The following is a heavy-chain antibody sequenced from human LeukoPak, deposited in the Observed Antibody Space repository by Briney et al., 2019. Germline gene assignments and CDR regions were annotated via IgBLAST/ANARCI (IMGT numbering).Heavy chain of an antibody. Sequence: ASVKVSCKASGGTFSSYAISWVRQAPGQGREWMGRIIPILGIANYAQKFQGRVTITADKSTSTASMELSSLRSEDTAVYYCARGTIFGVVIESGWGQGPLVPVSS. J-gene: IGHJ4*02. CDR1: GGTFSSYA. V-gene: IGHV1-69*04. CDR3: ARGTIFGVVIESG. CDR2: IIPILGIA. D-gene: IGHD3-3*01.